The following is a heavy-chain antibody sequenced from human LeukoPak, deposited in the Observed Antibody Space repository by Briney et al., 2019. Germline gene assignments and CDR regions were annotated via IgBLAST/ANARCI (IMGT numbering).Heavy chain of an antibody. CDR3: AKDSRSGWYGGNFQQ. CDR2: ISSSGSSI. D-gene: IGHD6-19*01. Sequence: GGSLRLSCAASGFSFSSYAMSWVRQAPGKGLEWVSSISSSGSSIYFADSVKGRFTISRDNAKNSLYLQMNGLRVEDTAVYYCAKDSRSGWYGGNFQQWGQGTLVTVSS. V-gene: IGHV3-23*01. J-gene: IGHJ1*01. CDR1: GFSFSSYA.